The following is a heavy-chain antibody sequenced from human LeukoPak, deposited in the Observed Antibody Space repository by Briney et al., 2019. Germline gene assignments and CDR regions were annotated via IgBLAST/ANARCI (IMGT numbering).Heavy chain of an antibody. V-gene: IGHV4-39*02. D-gene: IGHD6-13*01. CDR2: IYYSGST. Sequence: SETLSLTCTVSGGSISSSSYYWGWIRQPPGKGLEWIGSIYYSGSTYYNPSLKSRVTISVDTSKNQFSLKLSSVTAADTAVYYCARDSQPSIAAAGLDYWGQGTLVTVSS. CDR1: GGSISSSSYY. CDR3: ARDSQPSIAAAGLDY. J-gene: IGHJ4*02.